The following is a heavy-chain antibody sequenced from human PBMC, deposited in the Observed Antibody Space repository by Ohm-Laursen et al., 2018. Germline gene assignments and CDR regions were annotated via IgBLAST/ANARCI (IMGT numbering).Heavy chain of an antibody. D-gene: IGHD3-3*01. CDR3: VLGWSTGVDI. V-gene: IGHV1-2*06. J-gene: IGHJ6*02. Sequence: EASVKVSCKASGFTFTDYNIHWVRQAPGQGLEWVGRVVPSSGGTNFAQKFQGRVTMTRDTSITTAYMELSGLISDDTAVYYCVLGWSTGVDIWGQGTTVTVSS. CDR2: VVPSSGGT. CDR1: GFTFTDYN.